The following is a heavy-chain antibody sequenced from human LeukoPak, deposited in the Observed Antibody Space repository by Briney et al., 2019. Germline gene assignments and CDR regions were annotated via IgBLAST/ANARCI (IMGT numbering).Heavy chain of an antibody. CDR1: GGSICSGRYY. Sequence: SETLSLTCTVSGGSICSGRYYWSSIRQHPGKGLEWIGYIYSSGRSYYNPSLKSRVTISVDTSKNQFSLKLRSVTAADTAVYYCARDSTIFGVVYGMDVWGQGTTVTVSS. CDR3: ARDSTIFGVVYGMDV. CDR2: IYSSGRS. J-gene: IGHJ6*02. V-gene: IGHV4-31*03. D-gene: IGHD3-3*01.